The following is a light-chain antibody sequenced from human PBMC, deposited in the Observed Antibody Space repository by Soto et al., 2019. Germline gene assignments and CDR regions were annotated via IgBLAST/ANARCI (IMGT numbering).Light chain of an antibody. Sequence: QSVLTQPASVSGAPGQSITLSCTGTSSDLGDYNYVSWYQRHPGKAPKLMIYDVNNRPSGVSSRFSGSKSGSTASLTISGLQAEDEADYYCSSYTSSSTLFGGGTQLTVL. CDR3: SSYTSSSTL. CDR2: DVN. J-gene: IGLJ2*01. V-gene: IGLV2-14*03. CDR1: SSDLGDYNY.